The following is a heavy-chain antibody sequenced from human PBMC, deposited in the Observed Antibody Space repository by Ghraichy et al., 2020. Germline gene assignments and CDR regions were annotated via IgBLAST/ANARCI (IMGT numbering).Heavy chain of an antibody. D-gene: IGHD6-13*01. V-gene: IGHV4-34*01. Sequence: SETLSLTCAVYGGSFSGYYWSWIRQPPGKGLEWIGEINHSGSTNYNPSLKSRVTISVDTSKNQFSLKLSSVTAADTAVYYCARVVAAAGRGYITTIRHMDVWGKGTTVTVSS. CDR2: INHSGST. CDR1: GGSFSGYY. CDR3: ARVVAAAGRGYITTIRHMDV. J-gene: IGHJ6*03.